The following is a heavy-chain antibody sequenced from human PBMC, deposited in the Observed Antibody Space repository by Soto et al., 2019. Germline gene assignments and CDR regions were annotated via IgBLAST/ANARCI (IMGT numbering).Heavy chain of an antibody. V-gene: IGHV4-38-2*02. D-gene: IGHD2-15*01. CDR1: GYSMSSDSY. CDR2: MYHGGTT. J-gene: IGHJ4*01. Sequence: SETLSLTCTVSGYSMSSDSYWGWIRQSPGKGPEWIASMYHGGTTFYNPSLKSRVTMSIDTSSNQFSLRLTSVTAADTAVYYCARVHVMVVAGSTFDYWGHGIMVTVS. CDR3: ARVHVMVVAGSTFDY.